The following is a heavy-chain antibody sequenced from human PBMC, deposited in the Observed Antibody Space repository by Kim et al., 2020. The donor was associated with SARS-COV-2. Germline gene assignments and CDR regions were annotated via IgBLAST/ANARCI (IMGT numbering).Heavy chain of an antibody. Sequence: SETLSLTCAVYGGSCSGYYWSWIRQPPGKGLEWIGEINHSGSTNYNPSLKSRVTISVDTSKNQFSLKLSSVTAADTAVYYCASVRTNLLNRRNYYDSSGWFDYWGQGTLVTVSS. V-gene: IGHV4-34*01. J-gene: IGHJ4*02. D-gene: IGHD3-22*01. CDR3: ASVRTNLLNRRNYYDSSGWFDY. CDR2: INHSGST. CDR1: GGSCSGYY.